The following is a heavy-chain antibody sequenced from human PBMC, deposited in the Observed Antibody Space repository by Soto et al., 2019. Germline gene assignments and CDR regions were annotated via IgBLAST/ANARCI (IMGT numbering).Heavy chain of an antibody. CDR2: INHSEST. D-gene: IGHD3-16*02. J-gene: IGHJ4*02. Sequence: QHRWGPGRLNLSRPLPLTSAFLGGSLVVSSGAGFRHPPGRGRGWFGEINHSESTNYNPSLKSRVTISVDTSKNQFSLKLSSVTAADTAMYYCARGRYDYIWGSYRPFDYWGQGTLVTVSS. V-gene: IGHV4-34*01. CDR3: ARGRYDYIWGSYRPFDY. CDR1: GGSLVVSS.